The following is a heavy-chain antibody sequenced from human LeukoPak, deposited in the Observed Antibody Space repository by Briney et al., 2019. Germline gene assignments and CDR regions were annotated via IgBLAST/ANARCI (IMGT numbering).Heavy chain of an antibody. CDR1: GYTFTGYY. V-gene: IGHV1-2*06. CDR3: ATDTWGYYDSSNYYRQADY. Sequence: GASVKVSCKASGYTFTGYYMHWVRQAPGQGLEWMGRINPNSGGTNYAQKFQGRVTMTGDTSISTAYMELSRLRSDDTAVYYCATDTWGYYDSSNYYRQADYWGQGTLVTVSS. CDR2: INPNSGGT. J-gene: IGHJ4*02. D-gene: IGHD3-22*01.